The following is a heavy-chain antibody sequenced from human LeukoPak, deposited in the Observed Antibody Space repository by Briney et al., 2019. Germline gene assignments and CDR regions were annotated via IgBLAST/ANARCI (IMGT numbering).Heavy chain of an antibody. D-gene: IGHD3-22*01. V-gene: IGHV3-9*01. J-gene: IGHJ4*02. CDR3: AKDADSSGCAVFDY. CDR2: ISWNSGSI. Sequence: GRSLRLSCAASGFTFDDYAMHWVRQAPGKGLEWVSGISWNSGSIGYADSVKGRFTISRDNAKNSLYLQMNSLRAEDTALYYCAKDADSSGCAVFDYWGQGTLVTVSS. CDR1: GFTFDDYA.